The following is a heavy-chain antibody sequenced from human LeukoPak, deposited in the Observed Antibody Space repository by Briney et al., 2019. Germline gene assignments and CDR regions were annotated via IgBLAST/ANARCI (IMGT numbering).Heavy chain of an antibody. CDR2: INHSGST. CDR1: GGSFSGYY. D-gene: IGHD3-22*01. V-gene: IGHV4-34*01. CDR3: ASRLNDSSGYYYGKQYYFDY. J-gene: IGHJ4*02. Sequence: SETLSLTCAVYGGSFSGYYWSWIRQPPGKGLEWIGEINHSGSTNYNPSLKSRVTISVDTSKNQSSLKLSSVTAADTAVYYCASRLNDSSGYYYGKQYYFDYWGQGTLVTVSS.